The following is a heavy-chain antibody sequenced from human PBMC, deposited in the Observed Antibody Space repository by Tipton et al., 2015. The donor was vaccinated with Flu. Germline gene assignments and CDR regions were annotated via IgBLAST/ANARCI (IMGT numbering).Heavy chain of an antibody. CDR2: IYTTGDT. CDR1: GGSVSSGRYY. J-gene: IGHJ4*02. CDR3: ARGLGGNNPY. V-gene: IGHV4-61*02. D-gene: IGHD1-14*01. Sequence: TLSLTCTVSGGSVSSGRYYWSWLRQTAGKGLEWIGRIYTTGDTNYNPSLESRVTISVDTSKKQFSLKLKSMTAADTAVYYCARGLGGNNPYWGRGTLVTVSS.